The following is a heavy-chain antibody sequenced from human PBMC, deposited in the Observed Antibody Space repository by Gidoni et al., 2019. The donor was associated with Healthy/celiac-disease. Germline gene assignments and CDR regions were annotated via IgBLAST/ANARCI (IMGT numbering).Heavy chain of an antibody. CDR3: ARDSPHYSSSWYWFGY. V-gene: IGHV3-11*06. CDR2: ISSSSSYT. D-gene: IGHD6-13*01. CDR1: GFTFSDYY. J-gene: IGHJ4*02. Sequence: QVQLVESGGGLVKPGGSLRLSCAASGFTFSDYYMSWIRQAPGKGLEWVSYISSSSSYTNYADSVKGRFTISRDNAKNSLYLQMNSLRAEDTAVYYCARDSPHYSSSWYWFGYWGQGTLVTVSS.